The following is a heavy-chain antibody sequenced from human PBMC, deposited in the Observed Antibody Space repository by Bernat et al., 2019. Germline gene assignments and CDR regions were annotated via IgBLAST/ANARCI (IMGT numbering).Heavy chain of an antibody. D-gene: IGHD3-3*01. J-gene: IGHJ6*03. CDR3: AREPLWSGLVWYMDV. CDR1: GYTFTSHD. Sequence: QVQLVQSGAEVKKPGASVKVSCKASGYTFTSHDINWVRQATGQGLEWMGWMNPNSGNTGYAQKFQGRVTMTRNTSISTAYMELNSLRAEDTAVYYCAREPLWSGLVWYMDVWGKGTTVTVSS. CDR2: MNPNSGNT. V-gene: IGHV1-8*01.